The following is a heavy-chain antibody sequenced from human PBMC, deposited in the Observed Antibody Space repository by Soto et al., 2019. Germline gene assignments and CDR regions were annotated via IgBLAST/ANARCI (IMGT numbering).Heavy chain of an antibody. CDR1: GFTFSSYG. V-gene: IGHV3-33*01. CDR3: ARDSSSSGYPPPAEYFQH. J-gene: IGHJ1*01. CDR2: IWYDGSNK. Sequence: PGGSLRLSCAASGFTFSSYGMHWVRQAPGKGLEWVAVIWYDGSNKYYADSVKGRFTISRDNSKNTLYLQMNSLRAEDTAVYYCARDSSSSGYPPPAEYFQHWGQGTLVPVSS. D-gene: IGHD3-22*01.